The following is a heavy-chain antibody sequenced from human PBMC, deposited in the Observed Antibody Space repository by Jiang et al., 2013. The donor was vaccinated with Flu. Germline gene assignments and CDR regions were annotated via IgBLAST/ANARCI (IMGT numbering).Heavy chain of an antibody. V-gene: IGHV1-2*02. Sequence: SGAEVKKPGASVKVSCTASGYSFSGYYIHWLRQAPGQGLEWMGWIEPNMGGTRPAQRFQGRVTMTRDTSTTTANMELSSLTSDDTAVYYCARDGLTKNGFDIWGQGTLVTVSS. CDR1: GYSFSGYY. CDR2: IEPNMGGT. CDR3: ARDGLTKNGFDI. J-gene: IGHJ3*02. D-gene: IGHD4/OR15-4a*01.